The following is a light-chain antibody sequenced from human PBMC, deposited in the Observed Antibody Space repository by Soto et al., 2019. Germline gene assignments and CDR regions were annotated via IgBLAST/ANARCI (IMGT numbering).Light chain of an antibody. CDR2: QAS. J-gene: IGKJ4*01. CDR3: HPSDSTPLT. V-gene: IGKV1-5*03. Sequence: DIQMTQSPSTLSASPGDRVTITCRASQSTSSWLAWYQQKPGKAPKLLIYQASSLESSVPSRFSGSGSGTDVYLSTSGLQHEYGASYYYHPSDSTPLTFGVGTKVDSK. CDR1: QSTSSW.